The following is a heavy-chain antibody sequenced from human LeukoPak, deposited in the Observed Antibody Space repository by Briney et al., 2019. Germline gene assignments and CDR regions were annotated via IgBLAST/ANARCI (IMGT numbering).Heavy chain of an antibody. D-gene: IGHD4-23*01. J-gene: IGHJ4*02. Sequence: ASVKVSCKASGYTFTNYLLHWVRQAPGQGLEWVGRIAPSVDTTNYAQKFRDRVTMTRDTSTSTVYMELRSLRSEDTALYYCVREESGGYFYYWGQGTLVSVSS. CDR3: VREESGGYFYY. CDR1: GYTFTNYL. CDR2: IAPSVDTT. V-gene: IGHV1-46*01.